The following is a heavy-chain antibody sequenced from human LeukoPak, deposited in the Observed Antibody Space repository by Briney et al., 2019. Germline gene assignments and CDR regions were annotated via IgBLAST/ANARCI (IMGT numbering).Heavy chain of an antibody. CDR1: GYSFTSYD. V-gene: IGHV1-18*01. Sequence: ASVKVSCKASGYSFTSYDINWVRQSTGQGLEWMGWISAYNGNTNYAQKLQGRVTMTTDTSTSTAYMELRSLRSDDTAVYYCVRDIYSGYDRRFDYWGQGTLVTVSS. CDR2: ISAYNGNT. D-gene: IGHD5-12*01. J-gene: IGHJ4*02. CDR3: VRDIYSGYDRRFDY.